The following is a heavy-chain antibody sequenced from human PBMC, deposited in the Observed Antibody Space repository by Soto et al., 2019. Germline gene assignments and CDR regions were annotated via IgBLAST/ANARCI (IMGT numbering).Heavy chain of an antibody. Sequence: QLQLQESGPGLAKPWETLSLTCTVSGGSISSSSYFWDWIRQPPGKALEWIGSIYYSGNTYYNPSLKSRVTVYVDRSKNQFSLKLSSVTAADTALYYCARRMKDSSSAGGFDIWGQGTMVTVSS. CDR3: ARRMKDSSSAGGFDI. J-gene: IGHJ3*02. D-gene: IGHD3-22*01. CDR2: IYYSGNT. CDR1: GGSISSSSYF. V-gene: IGHV4-39*01.